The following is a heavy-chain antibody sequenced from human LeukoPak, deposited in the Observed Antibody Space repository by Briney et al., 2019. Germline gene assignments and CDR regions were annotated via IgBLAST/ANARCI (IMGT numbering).Heavy chain of an antibody. CDR3: ATDPDDAFDI. CDR2: ISGSGGST. V-gene: IGHV3-23*01. J-gene: IGHJ3*02. CDR1: GFTFSSYA. D-gene: IGHD1-14*01. Sequence: PGGSLRLSCAASGFTFSSYAMSWVRQAPGKGLEWVSAISGSGGSTYYADSVEGRFTISRDNSKYTLYLQMNSLRAEDTAVYYCATDPDDAFDIWGQGTMVTVSS.